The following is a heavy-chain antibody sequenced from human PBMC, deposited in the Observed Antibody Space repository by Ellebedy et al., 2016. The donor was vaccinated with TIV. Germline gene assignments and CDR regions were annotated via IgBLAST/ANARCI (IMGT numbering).Heavy chain of an antibody. V-gene: IGHV1-46*01. CDR2: INPSVGST. CDR3: ARLITAANDY. J-gene: IGHJ4*02. CDR1: GYTFTNYY. Sequence: ASVKVSXXASGYTFTNYYLHWVRQAPGQGLEWMGKINPSVGSTNYAQKFQGRVTMTRDTSTSTVYMELSSLRSDDTAVYYCARLITAANDYWGQGTLVTVSS. D-gene: IGHD6-25*01.